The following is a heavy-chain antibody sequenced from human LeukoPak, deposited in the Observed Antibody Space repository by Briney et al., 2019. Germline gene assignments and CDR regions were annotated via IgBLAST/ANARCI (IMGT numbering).Heavy chain of an antibody. D-gene: IGHD5-18*01. CDR1: GGSISSYY. CDR2: IYYSGST. CDR3: AREGIQLSIDY. V-gene: IGHV4-59*01. Sequence: PSETLSLTCTVSGGSISSYYWSWIRQPPGKGLEWIGYIYYSGSTNYNPSLKSRVTISVDTSKNQFSLKLSSVTAADTAVHYCAREGIQLSIDYWGQGTLVPVSS. J-gene: IGHJ4*02.